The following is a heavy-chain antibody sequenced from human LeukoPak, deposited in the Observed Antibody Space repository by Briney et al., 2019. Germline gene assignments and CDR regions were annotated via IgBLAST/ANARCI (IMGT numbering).Heavy chain of an antibody. Sequence: SETLSLTCTVSGGSISSYYWSWIRQPPGKGLEWIGYIYYSGSTNYNPSLKSRVTISVDTSKNQFSLKLSSVTAADTAVYYCARLGGCTGGSCYSTGDWFDPWGQGTLVTVSS. CDR3: ARLGGCTGGSCYSTGDWFDP. J-gene: IGHJ5*02. CDR1: GGSISSYY. V-gene: IGHV4-59*08. D-gene: IGHD2-15*01. CDR2: IYYSGST.